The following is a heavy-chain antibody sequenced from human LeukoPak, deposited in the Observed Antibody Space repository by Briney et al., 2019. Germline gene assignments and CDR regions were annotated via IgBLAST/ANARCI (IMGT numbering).Heavy chain of an antibody. D-gene: IGHD3-10*01. J-gene: IGHJ5*02. Sequence: PGGSPTLSCAASGFTFSNYEMNWVRQAPGKGLEWVSYISSSGSSINYADYVKGRFAISRDNAKNSLYLQLNSLRVEDTAVYYCARRIYGSGTNGFDPWGQGTLVTV. V-gene: IGHV3-48*03. CDR2: ISSSGSSI. CDR1: GFTFSNYE. CDR3: ARRIYGSGTNGFDP.